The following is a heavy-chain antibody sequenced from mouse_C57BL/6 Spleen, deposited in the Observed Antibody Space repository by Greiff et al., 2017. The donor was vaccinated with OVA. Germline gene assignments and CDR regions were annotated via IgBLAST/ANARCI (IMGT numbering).Heavy chain of an antibody. Sequence: VQVVESGPGLVQPSQSLSITCPVSGFSLTSYGVHWVRQSPGKGLEWLGVIWSGGSTDYNAAFISRLSISKDNSKSQVFFKMNSLQADDTAIYYCARNFPSNYGWFAYWGQGTLVTVSA. CDR2: IWSGGST. CDR1: GFSLTSYG. J-gene: IGHJ3*01. CDR3: ARNFPSNYGWFAY. D-gene: IGHD2-5*01. V-gene: IGHV2-2*01.